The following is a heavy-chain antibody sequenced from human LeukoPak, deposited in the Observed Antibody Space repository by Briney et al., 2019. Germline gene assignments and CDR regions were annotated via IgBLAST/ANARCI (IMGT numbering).Heavy chain of an antibody. D-gene: IGHD5-18*01. CDR3: ARDGLWIQNAFDI. J-gene: IGHJ3*02. CDR1: GGPISSSSYY. V-gene: IGHV4-39*07. Sequence: PSETLSLTCTVSGGPISSSSYYWGWIRQPPGKGLEWIGSISYSGSTYYNPSLKSRVTISVDTSKNQFSLKLSSVTAADTAVYYCARDGLWIQNAFDIWGQGTMVTVSS. CDR2: ISYSGST.